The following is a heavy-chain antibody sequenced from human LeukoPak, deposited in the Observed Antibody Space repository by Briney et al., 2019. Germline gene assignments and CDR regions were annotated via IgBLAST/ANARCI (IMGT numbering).Heavy chain of an antibody. J-gene: IGHJ4*02. D-gene: IGHD2-21*02. Sequence: GGSLRLSCAASGFTFDDYAMHWVRQAPGKGLEWVSGISWNSGSIGYADSVKGRFTISRDNAKNSLYLQMNSLRAEDMALYYCAKVKSGCGGDCYFSCFDYWGQGTLVTVSS. V-gene: IGHV3-9*03. CDR1: GFTFDDYA. CDR3: AKVKSGCGGDCYFSCFDY. CDR2: ISWNSGSI.